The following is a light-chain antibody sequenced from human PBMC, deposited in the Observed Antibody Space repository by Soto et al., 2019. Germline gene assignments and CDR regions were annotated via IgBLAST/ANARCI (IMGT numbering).Light chain of an antibody. CDR3: SSYTSSSTLLYV. Sequence: QSALTQPASVSGSPGQSITISCTGTSSDVGGYNYVSWYQQHPGKAPKLMIYDVSNRPSGVYNRFSGSKSGNTASLTISGLKAEDEADYYCSSYTSSSTLLYVFGTGTKLTVL. CDR2: DVS. V-gene: IGLV2-14*01. J-gene: IGLJ1*01. CDR1: SSDVGGYNY.